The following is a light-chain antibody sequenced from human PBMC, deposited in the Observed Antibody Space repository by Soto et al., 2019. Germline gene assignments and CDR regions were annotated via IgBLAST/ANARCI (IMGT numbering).Light chain of an antibody. CDR1: SSNIGSNS. CDR2: RDN. J-gene: IGLJ3*02. Sequence: QSVLSQPPSASGTPGQRVTSSCSGSSSNIGSNSVYWYQQFPGTAPKLLIYRDNQRPSGVPDRFSGSKSGSSASLAISGLRSEDEAEYYCAAWDDSLSGVFGGGTKLTVL. V-gene: IGLV1-47*01. CDR3: AAWDDSLSGV.